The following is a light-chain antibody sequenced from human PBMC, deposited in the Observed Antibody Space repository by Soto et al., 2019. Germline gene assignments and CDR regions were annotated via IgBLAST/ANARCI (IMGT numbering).Light chain of an antibody. CDR3: QHYNDYSRV. CDR2: KAS. CDR1: QSVDSW. Sequence: DIQMSQSPSTLSASIGDRVTITCRASQSVDSWLAWYQQQPGKAPKLLIYKASSLQTGVPSRFSGSGSGTEFTLTSSSLHPDNFATYYCQHYNDYSRVFGQGTKVEI. V-gene: IGKV1-5*03. J-gene: IGKJ1*01.